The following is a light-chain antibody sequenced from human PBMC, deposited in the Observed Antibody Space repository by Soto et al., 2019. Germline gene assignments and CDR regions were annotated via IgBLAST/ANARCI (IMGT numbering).Light chain of an antibody. V-gene: IGKV3-15*01. Sequence: EIVMTQSPASLSVSPGERVTLSCTASQSVSRYLAWYQQIPGQAPRLLIHGASTGAIGVPARFSGSGSGTEFTLTISSLQSEDSAIYYCQQNKDWPGTFGQGTKVEIK. J-gene: IGKJ1*01. CDR1: QSVSRY. CDR2: GAS. CDR3: QQNKDWPGT.